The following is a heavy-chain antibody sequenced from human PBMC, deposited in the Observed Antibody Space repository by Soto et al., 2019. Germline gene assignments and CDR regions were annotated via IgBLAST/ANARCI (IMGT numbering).Heavy chain of an antibody. D-gene: IGHD3-22*01. Sequence: GASVKVSCKASGYTFTGYYMHWVRQAPGQGLEWMGWINPNSGGTNCAQKFQGWVTMTRDTSISTAYMVLSRLRSDDTAVYYCAREPYYYDSSGRPTPYYYVMDVWGQGTTVTVSS. CDR2: INPNSGGT. CDR1: GYTFTGYY. V-gene: IGHV1-2*04. CDR3: AREPYYYDSSGRPTPYYYVMDV. J-gene: IGHJ6*02.